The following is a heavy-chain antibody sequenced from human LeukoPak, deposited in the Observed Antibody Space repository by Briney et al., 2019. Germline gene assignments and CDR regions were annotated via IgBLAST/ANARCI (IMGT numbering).Heavy chain of an antibody. D-gene: IGHD2/OR15-2a*01. CDR1: GFTFSGYG. CDR3: ARESRPYSNEFDC. Sequence: GGSLRLSCAASGFTFSGYGMHWVRQAPGKGLEWVAYISYGGSSQYYADSVKGRFTISRDNYNNRLDLQMNSLKPEDTAVYYCARESRPYSNEFDCWGQGTLVTVSS. CDR2: ISYGGSSQ. J-gene: IGHJ4*02. V-gene: IGHV3-30*13.